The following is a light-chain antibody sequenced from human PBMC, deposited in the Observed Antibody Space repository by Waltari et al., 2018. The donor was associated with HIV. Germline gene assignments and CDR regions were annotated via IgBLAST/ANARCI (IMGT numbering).Light chain of an antibody. CDR1: NDVIGVHDY. V-gene: IGLV2-14*03. CDR2: DVN. CDR3: SSYVKGGTYV. Sequence: QSALAQPAPVSGSPGQSITTFCTGPNDVIGVHDYVSWYQVVPNNVPNLLSFDVNRRPSGIVHRFAGFKYGDAASVMIFGRRPEDEANYFCSSYVKGGTYVYGSGTKV. J-gene: IGLJ1*01.